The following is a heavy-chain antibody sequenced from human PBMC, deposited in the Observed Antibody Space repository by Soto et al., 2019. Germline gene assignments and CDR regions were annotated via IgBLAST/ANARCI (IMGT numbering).Heavy chain of an antibody. J-gene: IGHJ5*02. CDR3: ARRKRSGFSYCLHT. D-gene: IGHD3-22*01. Sequence: SETLSLTCTVSGGSFSSGDYYWSWIRQHPGKGLEWIGTIYFSGTTYYNPSLKSRVTISVDTSKSSFSLWLSFVPAAVTAVYYCARRKRSGFSYCLHTWSQATLLTVSS. CDR2: IYFSGTT. V-gene: IGHV4-31*03. CDR1: GGSFSSGDYY.